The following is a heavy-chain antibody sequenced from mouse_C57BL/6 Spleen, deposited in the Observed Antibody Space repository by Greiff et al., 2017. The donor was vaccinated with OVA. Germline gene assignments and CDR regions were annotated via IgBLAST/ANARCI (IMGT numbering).Heavy chain of an antibody. CDR3: TTWKDEYDVAWFAY. J-gene: IGHJ3*01. CDR1: GFNIKDDY. V-gene: IGHV14-4*01. CDR2: IDPENGDT. Sequence: VQLQQSGAELVRPGASVKLSCTASGFNIKDDYMHWVKQRPEQGLEWIGWIDPENGDTEYASKFQGKATITADPSSNTAYLQLSSLTSEDTAVYYCTTWKDEYDVAWFAYWGQGTLVTVSA. D-gene: IGHD2-4*01.